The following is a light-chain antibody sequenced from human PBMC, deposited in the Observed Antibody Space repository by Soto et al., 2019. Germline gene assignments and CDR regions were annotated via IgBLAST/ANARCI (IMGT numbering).Light chain of an antibody. CDR3: QQYNNWPPSII. Sequence: IVMTQSPATLSVSPWERATLSCRASQSVSSNLAWYQQRPGQAPRLLIYGASTRATDTPVRFRGSGSGTEFTLTISSLQSEDFVVYYCQQYNNWPPSIIFGQGTRLEIK. CDR2: GAS. CDR1: QSVSSN. J-gene: IGKJ5*01. V-gene: IGKV3-15*01.